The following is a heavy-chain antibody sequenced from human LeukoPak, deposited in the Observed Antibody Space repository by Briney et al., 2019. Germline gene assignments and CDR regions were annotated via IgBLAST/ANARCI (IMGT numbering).Heavy chain of an antibody. V-gene: IGHV4-4*02. CDR1: GGSISISNW. D-gene: IGHD3-22*01. J-gene: IGHJ4*02. Sequence: PSGTLSLTCVVSGGSISISNWWSWVRQPPGKGLEWIGEIYHSGSTNYNPSLKSRVTISVDKSKNQFSLKLSSVTAADTAVYYCASRLYDSARNFGYWGQGALVTVSS. CDR2: IYHSGST. CDR3: ASRLYDSARNFGY.